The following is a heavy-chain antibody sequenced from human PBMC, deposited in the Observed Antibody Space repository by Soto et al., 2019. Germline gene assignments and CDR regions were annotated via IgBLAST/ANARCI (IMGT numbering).Heavy chain of an antibody. CDR1: GGSFSGYY. D-gene: IGHD6-6*01. V-gene: IGHV4-34*01. Sequence: SETLSLTCAVYGGSFSGYYWSWIRQPPGKGLEWIGEINHSGSTNYNPSLKSRVTISVDTSKNQFSLKLSSVTAADTAVYYCARGGSSSAYYYYYYGMDVWGQGTPVTVSS. CDR2: INHSGST. CDR3: ARGGSSSAYYYYYYGMDV. J-gene: IGHJ6*02.